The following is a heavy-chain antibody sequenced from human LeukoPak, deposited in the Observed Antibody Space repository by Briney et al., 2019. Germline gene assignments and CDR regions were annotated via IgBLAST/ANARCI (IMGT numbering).Heavy chain of an antibody. J-gene: IGHJ3*02. V-gene: IGHV4-59*01. D-gene: IGHD3-3*01. CDR3: ARGRFLDAFDI. CDR1: GGSISSYY. Sequence: SETLSLTCTVSGGSISSYYWSWVRQPPGKGLEWIGYIYSSGSTSYNPSLKSRVTVSVDTSKNQFSLKLSSVTAADTAVYYCARGRFLDAFDIWGEGTMVTVPA. CDR2: IYSSGST.